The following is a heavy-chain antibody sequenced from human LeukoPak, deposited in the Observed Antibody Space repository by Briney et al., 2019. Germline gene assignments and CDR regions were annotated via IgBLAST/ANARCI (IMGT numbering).Heavy chain of an antibody. CDR3: ARGRVSRVSDY. D-gene: IGHD6-6*01. V-gene: IGHV4-34*01. J-gene: IGHJ4*02. Sequence: PSETLSLTCAVYGGSFSGYYRSWIRQPPGKGLEWIGEINHSGSTNYNPSLKSRVTISVDTSKNQFSLKLSSVTAADTAVYYCARGRVSRVSDYWGQGTLVTVSS. CDR1: GGSFSGYY. CDR2: INHSGST.